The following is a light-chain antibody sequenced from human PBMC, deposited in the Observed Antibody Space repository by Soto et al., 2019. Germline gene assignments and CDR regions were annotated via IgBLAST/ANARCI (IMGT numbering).Light chain of an antibody. CDR1: QSVPKNY. V-gene: IGKV3-20*01. Sequence: EIVLTQSPGTLSLSPGERATLSCRASQSVPKNYLAWYQQKPGQSPRLLIFDASSRATGIPDRFSGSGSGTDFTLTISGLESADFAVYYSQRCARTPRTFGQGTNVEIK. CDR2: DAS. CDR3: QRCARTPRT. J-gene: IGKJ1*01.